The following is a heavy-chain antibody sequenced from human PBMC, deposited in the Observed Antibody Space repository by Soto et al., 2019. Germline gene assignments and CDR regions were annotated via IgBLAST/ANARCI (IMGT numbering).Heavy chain of an antibody. CDR1: GYTFITSL. V-gene: IGHV5-51*01. Sequence: GESLKISCQPSGYTFITSLIGSVPQMPGGSLEWLGLIFPRAFDVRYSPLFEGQVTISADRSTAIFFLQWRSLEASDSALYFCARLVSFLQPFNYLRQGTRV. J-gene: IGHJ4*02. CDR3: ARLVSFLQPFNY. D-gene: IGHD4-4*01. CDR2: IFPRAFDV.